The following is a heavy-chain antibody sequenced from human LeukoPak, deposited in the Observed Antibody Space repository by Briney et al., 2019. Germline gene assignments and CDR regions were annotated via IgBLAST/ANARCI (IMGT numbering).Heavy chain of an antibody. CDR3: ARLRSYSILDY. J-gene: IGHJ4*02. CDR1: GDSFSSNSAA. D-gene: IGHD3-3*02. CDR2: TYYRTKWYN. V-gene: IGHV6-1*01. Sequence: SQTLSLTCAIYGDSFSSNSAAWNWLRQSPSRGLEWLGSTYYRTKWYNDYAVSVKSLITIYPDTSKNQLSLQLISVPPAVTAVYYCARLRSYSILDYWGQGTLVTVSS.